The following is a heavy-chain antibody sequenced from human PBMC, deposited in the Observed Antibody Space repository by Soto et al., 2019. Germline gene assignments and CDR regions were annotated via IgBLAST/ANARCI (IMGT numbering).Heavy chain of an antibody. V-gene: IGHV4-30-4*01. CDR3: ARQSPSAVAEIDY. D-gene: IGHD6-19*01. CDR1: GGSINSGDYH. CDR2: IYYSGST. J-gene: IGHJ4*02. Sequence: SETLSLTCTVSGGSINSGDYHWSWIRQPPGKGLEWIGHIYYSGSTYYNSSLKSRVTISLDTSKNQFSLKLSSVTAADTAVYYCARQSPSAVAEIDYWGQGTLVTVSS.